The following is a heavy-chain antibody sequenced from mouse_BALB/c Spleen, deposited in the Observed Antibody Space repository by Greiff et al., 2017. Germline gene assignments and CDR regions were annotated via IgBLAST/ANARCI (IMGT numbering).Heavy chain of an antibody. V-gene: IGHV1-54*02. Sequence: VQLQESGAELVRPGTSVKVSCKASGYAFTNYLIEWVKQRPGQGLEWIGVINPGSGGTNYNEKFKGKATFTADTSSNTAYMQLSSLTSEDSAVYYCARRSITTVESPYAMDYWGQGTSVTVSS. J-gene: IGHJ4*01. D-gene: IGHD1-1*01. CDR3: ARRSITTVESPYAMDY. CDR2: INPGSGGT. CDR1: GYAFTNYL.